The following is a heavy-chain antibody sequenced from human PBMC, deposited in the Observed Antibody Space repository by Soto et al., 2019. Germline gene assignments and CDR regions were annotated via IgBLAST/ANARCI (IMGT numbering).Heavy chain of an antibody. Sequence: QVHLVQSGAEVKKPGASVKVSCKASGYTFTSYGITWVRQAPGQGLEWMGWISSHNGNTDYAQKLQGRVIVTRDTSTSTAYMELRSMISDDTAVYYCSRGRKGDYWGKGALVTVSS. V-gene: IGHV1-18*01. CDR1: GYTFTSYG. CDR3: SRGRKGDY. J-gene: IGHJ4*02. CDR2: ISSHNGNT.